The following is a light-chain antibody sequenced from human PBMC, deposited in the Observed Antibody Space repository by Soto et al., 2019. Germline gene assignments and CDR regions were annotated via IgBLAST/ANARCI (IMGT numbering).Light chain of an antibody. CDR1: SSDVGAFDS. V-gene: IGLV2-14*03. J-gene: IGLJ3*02. CDR2: AVT. Sequence: QSALTQPASVSGSPGQSITISCAGTSSDVGAFDSVSWYQHHPGKAPKLIIYAVTNRPPGVSNRFSGSKSGNTASLTISGLQAEDETDYYCSSFTTSGTLVFGGGTKVTVL. CDR3: SSFTTSGTLV.